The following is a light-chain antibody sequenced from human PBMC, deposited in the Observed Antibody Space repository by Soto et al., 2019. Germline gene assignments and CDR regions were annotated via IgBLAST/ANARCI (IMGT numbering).Light chain of an antibody. CDR3: QYCGRSPYT. CDR2: GAY. V-gene: IGKV3-20*01. Sequence: EIVLTQSPGTLSLSAGERVTLSCRASQGVTSTYFAWYQQTPGQAPRLLSYGAYSRATGVPDRFSGSGSGTDFTLSISRLEHEDFALYYCQYCGRSPYTFGQGTELEIK. CDR1: QGVTSTY. J-gene: IGKJ2*01.